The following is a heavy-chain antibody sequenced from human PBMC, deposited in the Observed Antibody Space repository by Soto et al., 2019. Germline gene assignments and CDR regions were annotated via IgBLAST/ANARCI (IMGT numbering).Heavy chain of an antibody. CDR1: GFPSTNHW. CDR3: AKDASSSWYLYYYYMDV. CDR2: ISYDGSNK. D-gene: IGHD6-13*01. V-gene: IGHV3-30*18. J-gene: IGHJ6*03. Sequence: GGSLRLSCVASGFPSTNHWMSWVRLPPGKGLEWVAVISYDGSNKYYADSVKGRFTISRDNSKNTLYLQMNSLRAEDTAVYYCAKDASSSWYLYYYYMDVWGKGTTVTVSS.